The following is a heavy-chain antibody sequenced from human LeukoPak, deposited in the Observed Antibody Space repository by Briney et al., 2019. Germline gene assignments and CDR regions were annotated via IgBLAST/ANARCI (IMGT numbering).Heavy chain of an antibody. V-gene: IGHV1-46*01. Sequence: ASVKVSCKASGYTFTGFYMHWVRQAPGQGLEWMGWINPNSGSTSYAQKFQGRVTMTRDTSTSTVYMELSSLRSEDTAVYYCARGGYSYGYGWTFWGQGTLVTVSS. CDR2: INPNSGST. CDR3: ARGGYSYGYGWTF. CDR1: GYTFTGFY. D-gene: IGHD5-18*01. J-gene: IGHJ4*02.